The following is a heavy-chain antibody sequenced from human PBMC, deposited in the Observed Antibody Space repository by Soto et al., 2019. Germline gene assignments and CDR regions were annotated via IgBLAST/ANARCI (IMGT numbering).Heavy chain of an antibody. CDR1: GYPLTGYY. CDR2: INPNSGGT. CDR3: ARGKNWFDH. Sequence: XAVKVASNASGYPLTGYYMDWVRQAPGQGLEWMGWINPNSGGTNYAQKFQGRVTMTRDTSISTAYMELSRLRSDDTAVYYCARGKNWFDHWRQGTLGTVSS. J-gene: IGHJ5*02. V-gene: IGHV1-2*02.